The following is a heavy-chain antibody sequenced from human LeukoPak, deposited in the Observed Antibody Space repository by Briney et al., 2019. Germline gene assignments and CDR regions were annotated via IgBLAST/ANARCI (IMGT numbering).Heavy chain of an antibody. V-gene: IGHV4-59*08. CDR1: ADSISSYY. CDR3: ARHGSFGYCSNGVCSSDYFDP. J-gene: IGHJ5*02. D-gene: IGHD2-8*01. Sequence: PSDTLSLTCTVSADSISSYYWSWIRQPPGKGLEWIGYIYYSGSTYYNPSLKSRVTISVDTSKKGFSLNLNYVTAADTAVYYCARHGSFGYCSNGVCSSDYFDPWGQGTLVTVSS. CDR2: IYYSGST.